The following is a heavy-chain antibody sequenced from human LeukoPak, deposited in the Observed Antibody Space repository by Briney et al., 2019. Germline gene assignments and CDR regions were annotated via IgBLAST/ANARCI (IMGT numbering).Heavy chain of an antibody. J-gene: IGHJ4*02. V-gene: IGHV3-72*01. Sequence: PGGSLRLSCAASGFTFSDHYMDWVRQAPGKGLEWVGRIKNKANSYTTEYAASVEGRFTISRDDSKNSLYLQMNGLRAEDTAVYYCARTRSSGYLTFDYWGQGILVTVSS. CDR1: GFTFSDHY. CDR3: ARTRSSGYLTFDY. CDR2: IKNKANSYTT. D-gene: IGHD3-22*01.